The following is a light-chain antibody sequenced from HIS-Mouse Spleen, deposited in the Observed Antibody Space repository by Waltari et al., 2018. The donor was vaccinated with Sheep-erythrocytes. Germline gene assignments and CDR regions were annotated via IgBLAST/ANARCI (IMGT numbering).Light chain of an antibody. CDR1: SSDVGGYNY. CDR3: CSYAGSYNHV. Sequence: QSALTQPRSMSGSPGKSVTLSCTGNSSDVGGYNYISWYQQHPGKAPKLMIYDVSQRPSGVPDRFSGSKSGNTASLTISGLQAEDEADYYCCSYAGSYNHVFATGTKVTVL. J-gene: IGLJ1*01. CDR2: DVS. V-gene: IGLV2-11*01.